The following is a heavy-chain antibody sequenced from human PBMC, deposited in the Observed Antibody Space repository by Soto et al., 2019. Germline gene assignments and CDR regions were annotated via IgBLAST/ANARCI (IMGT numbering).Heavy chain of an antibody. J-gene: IGHJ6*03. Sequence: GGSLRLSCVASGFTFSNAWMSWVRQAPGKGLEWVGRIKSKTDGGTTDYAAPVKGRFTISRDDSKNTLYLQMNSLKTEDTAVYYCTTHDYDILTGYPKKYYYYYYMDVWGKGTTVTVSS. CDR3: TTHDYDILTGYPKKYYYYYYMDV. CDR2: IKSKTDGGTT. D-gene: IGHD3-9*01. CDR1: GFTFSNAW. V-gene: IGHV3-15*01.